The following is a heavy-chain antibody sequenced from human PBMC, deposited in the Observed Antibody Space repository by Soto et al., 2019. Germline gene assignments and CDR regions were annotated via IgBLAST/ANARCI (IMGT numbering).Heavy chain of an antibody. CDR3: ARLHWNPRGKNYYYYDTAV. CDR2: IIPVSGTSGTS. CDR1: GGSLSNYA. Sequence: ASVKVSCKASGGSLSNYAISWVRQAPGQGLEWMGGIIPVSGTSGTSNYAQKFQGRVTITADKSASTAYMELSSLRPEDTAVYYCARLHWNPRGKNYYYYDTAVWGKGTTVTVSS. J-gene: IGHJ6*04. V-gene: IGHV1-69*06. D-gene: IGHD1-1*01.